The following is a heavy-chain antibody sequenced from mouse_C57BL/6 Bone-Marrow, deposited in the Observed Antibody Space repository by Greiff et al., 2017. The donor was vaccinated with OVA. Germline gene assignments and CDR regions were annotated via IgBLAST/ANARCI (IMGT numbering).Heavy chain of an antibody. V-gene: IGHV3-1*01. CDR3: ARDRRFSYYGSSYGDYAMDY. CDR2: ISYSGST. J-gene: IGHJ4*01. Sequence: EVQLQQSGPGMVKPSQSLSLTCTVTGYSITSGYDWHWIRHFPGNKLEWMGYISYSGSTNYNPSLKSRISITHDTSKNHFFLKLNSVTTEDTATYYCARDRRFSYYGSSYGDYAMDYWGQGTSVTVSS. CDR1: GYSITSGYD. D-gene: IGHD1-1*01.